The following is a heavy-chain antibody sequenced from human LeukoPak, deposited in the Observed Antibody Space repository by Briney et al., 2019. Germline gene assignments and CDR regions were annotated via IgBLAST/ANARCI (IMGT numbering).Heavy chain of an antibody. Sequence: SETLSLTCTVSGGSISSYYWSWIRQPPGKGLEWIGYIYYSGSTNYNPSLKSRVTISVDTSKNQFSLKLSSVTAADTAVHYCARGWVDYGDYYFDYWGQGTLVTVSS. D-gene: IGHD4-17*01. V-gene: IGHV4-59*01. J-gene: IGHJ4*02. CDR3: ARGWVDYGDYYFDY. CDR1: GGSISSYY. CDR2: IYYSGST.